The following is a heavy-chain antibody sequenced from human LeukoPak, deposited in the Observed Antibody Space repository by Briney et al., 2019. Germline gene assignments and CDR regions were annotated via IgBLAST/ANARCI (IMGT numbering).Heavy chain of an antibody. Sequence: SSETLSLTCTVSGGSISSSSYYWSWIRQPPGKGLEWIGEINHSGSTNYNPSLKSRVTISVDTSKNQFSLKLSSVTAADTAVYYCARARRPPYYYDSSGYASFDIWGQGTMVTVSS. V-gene: IGHV4-39*07. CDR2: INHSGST. D-gene: IGHD3-22*01. CDR3: ARARRPPYYYDSSGYASFDI. CDR1: GGSISSSSYY. J-gene: IGHJ3*02.